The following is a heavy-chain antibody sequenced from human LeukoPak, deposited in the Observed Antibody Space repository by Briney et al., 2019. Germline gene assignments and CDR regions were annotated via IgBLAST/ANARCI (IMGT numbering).Heavy chain of an antibody. D-gene: IGHD2-15*01. J-gene: IGHJ4*02. V-gene: IGHV3-23*01. Sequence: GGSLRLSCAASGFTFSSDAMTWVRQAPGKGLEWVSSIDGSGGFTYYADSVKDRFTISRDNSKNTLYLQMNSLRPEDTAVYYCAKVRVGTAHFDYWGQGTLVTVSS. CDR3: AKVRVGTAHFDY. CDR1: GFTFSSDA. CDR2: IDGSGGFT.